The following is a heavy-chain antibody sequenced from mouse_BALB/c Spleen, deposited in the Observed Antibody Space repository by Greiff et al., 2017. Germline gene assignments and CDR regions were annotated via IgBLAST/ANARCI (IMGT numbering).Heavy chain of an antibody. V-gene: IGHV1S41*01. CDR2: IAPGSGST. J-gene: IGHJ3*01. Sequence: DLVKPGASVKLSCTASGYTFTSYWINWIKQRPGQGLEWIGRIAPGSGSTYYNEMFKGKATLTVDTSSSTAYMQLSSLSSEDSAVYFCALAAWFAYWGQGTLVTVSA. CDR3: ALAAWFAY. CDR1: GYTFTSYW. D-gene: IGHD1-1*01.